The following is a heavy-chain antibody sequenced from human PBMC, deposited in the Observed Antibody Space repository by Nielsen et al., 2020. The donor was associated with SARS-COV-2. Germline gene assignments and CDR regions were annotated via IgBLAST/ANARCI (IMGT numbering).Heavy chain of an antibody. V-gene: IGHV3-23*01. CDR2: ISRSGDST. Sequence: VRQAPGKGLEWVSAISRSGDSTYYADSVKGRFTISRDNSKNTLYLQMNSLRAEDTAVYYCARDLRRNYYYDSSGYSGFDYWGQGTLVTVSS. CDR3: ARDLRRNYYYDSSGYSGFDY. D-gene: IGHD3-22*01. J-gene: IGHJ4*02.